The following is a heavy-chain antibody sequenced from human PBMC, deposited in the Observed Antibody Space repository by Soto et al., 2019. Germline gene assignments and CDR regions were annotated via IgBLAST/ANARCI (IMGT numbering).Heavy chain of an antibody. CDR2: IRGTNGNT. D-gene: IGHD6-13*01. Sequence: EVQLLESGGGLVQPGGSLRLSCAASGFTFSSSAMSWVRQAPGKGLEWVSAIRGTNGNTHYAESVKGRFTISRDNSKNTLYLQMSSLRAEDTAVYYCARRQISPPTRGAASARGGMDVWGQGTTVTVSS. CDR3: ARRQISPPTRGAASARGGMDV. CDR1: GFTFSSSA. J-gene: IGHJ6*02. V-gene: IGHV3-23*01.